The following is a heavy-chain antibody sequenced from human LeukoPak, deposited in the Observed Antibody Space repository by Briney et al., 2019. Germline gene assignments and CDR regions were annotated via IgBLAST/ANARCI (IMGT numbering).Heavy chain of an antibody. D-gene: IGHD1-26*01. CDR3: ARGTQVGAFDY. CDR1: GFTFSSYS. V-gene: IGHV3-21*01. J-gene: IGHJ4*02. CDR2: ISSSSSYI. Sequence: GGSLRLSCAASGFTFSSYSMNWVRQAPGKGLEWVSSISSSSSYIYYAGSVKGRFTISRDNAKNSLYLQMNSLRAEDTAVYYCARGTQVGAFDYWGQGTLVTVSS.